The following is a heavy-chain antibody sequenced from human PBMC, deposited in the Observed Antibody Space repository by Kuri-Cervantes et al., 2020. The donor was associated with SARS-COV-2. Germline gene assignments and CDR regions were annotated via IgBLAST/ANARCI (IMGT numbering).Heavy chain of an antibody. J-gene: IGHJ3*02. Sequence: SVKVSCKASGDSFDYRFLHWVRQAPGQPLEWMGWITPFNGNTNYAQRFQDRVTITRDRSMSTAYMELSSLKSDDTAMYYCARSGPGAISREDGACDIWGQGTMVTVSS. CDR2: ITPFNGNT. CDR3: ARSGPGAISREDGACDI. D-gene: IGHD5-24*01. CDR1: GDSFDYRF. V-gene: IGHV1-45*01.